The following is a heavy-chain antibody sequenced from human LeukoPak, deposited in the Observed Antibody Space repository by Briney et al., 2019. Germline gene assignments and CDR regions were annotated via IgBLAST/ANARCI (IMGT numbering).Heavy chain of an antibody. D-gene: IGHD3-22*01. J-gene: IGHJ5*02. V-gene: IGHV3-30*02. CDR2: IRYDGSNK. CDR1: GFTFSSYG. CDR3: AKDSYDSSGYPNWFDP. Sequence: PGGSLRLSCAASGFTFSSYGMQWVRQAPGKGLEWVAFIRYDGSNKYYADSVKGRFTISRDNSKNTLYLQMNSLRAEDTAVYYCAKDSYDSSGYPNWFDPWGQGTLVTVSS.